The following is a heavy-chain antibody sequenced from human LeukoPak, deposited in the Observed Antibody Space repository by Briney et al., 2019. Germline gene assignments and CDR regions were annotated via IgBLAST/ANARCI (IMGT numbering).Heavy chain of an antibody. D-gene: IGHD6-19*01. V-gene: IGHV3-30*18. CDR1: GFTFSTYG. CDR3: AKDRWAVAGFDY. Sequence: PGGSLRLSCAASGFTFSTYGMHWVRQAPGKGLEWVTLISYDGGNKYYADSVKGRFTISRDNSKNTLYLQMDSLRVEDTAVYYCAKDRWAVAGFDYWGQGTLVTVSS. J-gene: IGHJ4*02. CDR2: ISYDGGNK.